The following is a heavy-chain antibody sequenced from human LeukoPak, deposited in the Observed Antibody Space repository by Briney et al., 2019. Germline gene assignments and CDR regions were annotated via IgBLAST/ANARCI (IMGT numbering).Heavy chain of an antibody. V-gene: IGHV4-30-4*01. CDR3: ARPYYYDSRIDP. J-gene: IGHJ5*02. CDR1: GGSISSGDYY. CDR2: MYYSGST. Sequence: PSQTLSLTCTVSGGSISSGDYYWSWIRQPPGKGLEWIAYMYYSGSTYYNPSLKSRVTMSVDTSKNQLSLKLSSVTAADTAVYYCARPYYYDSRIDPWGQGILVTVSS. D-gene: IGHD3-22*01.